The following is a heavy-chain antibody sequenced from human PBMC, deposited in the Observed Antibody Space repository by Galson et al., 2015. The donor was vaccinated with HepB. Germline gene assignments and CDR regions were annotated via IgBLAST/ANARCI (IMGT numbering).Heavy chain of an antibody. D-gene: IGHD5-12*01. Sequence: QSGAEVKKPGESLRISCKGSGYSFTSYWISWVRQMPGKGLEWVGRIDPSDSYTNYSPSFQGHVTISADKSISTAYLQWSSLKASDTAMYYCAGHFSYDLHIPYDYYYGIDVWGQGTTVTVS. V-gene: IGHV5-10-1*01. J-gene: IGHJ6*02. CDR3: AGHFSYDLHIPYDYYYGIDV. CDR2: IDPSDSYT. CDR1: GYSFTSYW.